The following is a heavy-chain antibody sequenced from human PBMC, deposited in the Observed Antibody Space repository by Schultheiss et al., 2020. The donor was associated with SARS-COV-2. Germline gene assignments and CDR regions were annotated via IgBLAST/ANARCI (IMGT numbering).Heavy chain of an antibody. CDR2: IYSGGST. CDR3: ARGGDIAALYYTNYYGMDV. J-gene: IGHJ6*02. CDR1: GFTFDDYA. Sequence: GGSLRLSCAASGFTFDDYAMHWVRQAPGKGLEWVSVIYSGGSTYYADSVKGRFTISRDNSKNTLYLQMNSLRAEDTALYHCARGGDIAALYYTNYYGMDVWGQGTTVTVSS. V-gene: IGHV3-53*01. D-gene: IGHD6-6*01.